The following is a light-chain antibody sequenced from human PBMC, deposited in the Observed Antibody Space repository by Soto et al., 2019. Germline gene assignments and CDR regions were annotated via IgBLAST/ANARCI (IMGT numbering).Light chain of an antibody. V-gene: IGKV1-5*03. Sequence: DIQMTLSPSTLSASVGDRVTITCRASQSISGFLAWYQQKPGKAPKLLIYKASLLLSGVPSRFSGSESGTEFTLTISSLQPDDFASYYCQQYSAYSLTFGGGTKVELK. CDR1: QSISGF. CDR2: KAS. J-gene: IGKJ4*01. CDR3: QQYSAYSLT.